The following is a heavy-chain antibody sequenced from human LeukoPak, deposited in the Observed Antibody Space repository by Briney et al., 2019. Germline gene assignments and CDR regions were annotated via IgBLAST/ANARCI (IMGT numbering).Heavy chain of an antibody. D-gene: IGHD3-10*01. J-gene: IGHJ4*02. CDR1: GLTFSRYN. CDR3: AKRALSYGSGSYYFDY. V-gene: IGHV3-48*01. Sequence: GGSLRLSCAASGLTFSRYNMNWVRQAPGKGLEWVSFISASSSTIYYADSVKGRFTISRDNSKNTLYLQMNSLRAEDAAVYYCAKRALSYGSGSYYFDYWGQGTLVTVSS. CDR2: ISASSSTI.